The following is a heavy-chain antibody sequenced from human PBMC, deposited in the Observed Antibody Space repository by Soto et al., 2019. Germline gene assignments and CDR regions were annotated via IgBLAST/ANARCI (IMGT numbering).Heavy chain of an antibody. V-gene: IGHV3-23*01. J-gene: IGHJ4*02. CDR1: GFTLSSYA. D-gene: IGHD4-17*01. Sequence: EVQLLESGGGLVQPGGSLRLSCAASGFTLSSYAMSWVRQAPGKGLEWVSSISGSAGSTYYADSVKGRFTISRDNSKNTLYVQMNSLRAEDTAVYYCGKGHGDYVWHYFDYWGQGTLVTVSS. CDR2: ISGSAGST. CDR3: GKGHGDYVWHYFDY.